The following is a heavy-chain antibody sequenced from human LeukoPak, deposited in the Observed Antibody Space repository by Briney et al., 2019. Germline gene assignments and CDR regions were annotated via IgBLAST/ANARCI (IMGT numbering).Heavy chain of an antibody. Sequence: GGSLRLSCAASGFTFSTYGMHWVCQAPGRGLEWVAFIRYDGSNKKYADSVKGRFTISRDSSKNTLYLQMDSLILDDTALYYGAKDPGSSGWWYFDYWGEGTLVTVSS. V-gene: IGHV3-30*02. D-gene: IGHD6-19*01. J-gene: IGHJ4*02. CDR2: IRYDGSNK. CDR1: GFTFSTYG. CDR3: AKDPGSSGWWYFDY.